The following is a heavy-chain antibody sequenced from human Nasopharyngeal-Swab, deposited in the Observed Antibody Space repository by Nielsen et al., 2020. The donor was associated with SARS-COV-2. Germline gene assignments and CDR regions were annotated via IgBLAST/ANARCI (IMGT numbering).Heavy chain of an antibody. D-gene: IGHD3-10*01. J-gene: IGHJ3*02. CDR3: GRGFGLDGSDI. CDR2: INAGDGDT. Sequence: WVRQAPGQRLEWMGWINAGDGDTKYSQMFQGRVTITRDTSASTAYMELSSLRSEDTAVYYCGRGFGLDGSDIWGQGTMVTVSS. V-gene: IGHV1-3*01.